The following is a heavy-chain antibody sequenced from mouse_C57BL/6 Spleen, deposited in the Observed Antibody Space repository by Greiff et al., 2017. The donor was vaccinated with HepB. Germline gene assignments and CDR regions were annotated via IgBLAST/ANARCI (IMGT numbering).Heavy chain of an antibody. Sequence: VQLQQSGAELAKPGASVKLSCKASGYTFTSYWMHWVNQSPGQGLEWIGYINPSSGYTKYNQKFKDKATLTADKSSSTAYMQLSSLTYEDSAVYYCALDSSGYTFAYWGQGTLVTVSA. V-gene: IGHV1-7*01. D-gene: IGHD3-2*02. CDR3: ALDSSGYTFAY. J-gene: IGHJ3*01. CDR2: INPSSGYT. CDR1: GYTFTSYW.